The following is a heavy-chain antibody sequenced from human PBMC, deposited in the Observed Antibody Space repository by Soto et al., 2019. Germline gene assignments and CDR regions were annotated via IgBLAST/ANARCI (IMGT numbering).Heavy chain of an antibody. CDR1: GYSFSNFW. CDR2: IYPDDSDT. D-gene: IGHD6-6*01. J-gene: IGHJ4*02. Sequence: GESLKISCQASGYSFSNFWIAWVRQMPGEGLEWLGIIYPDDSDTRYSPSFLGQVTISADKSIKTTYLQWSSLKASDTAIYFCARQEGSYTSSYDYWGQGTLVTVSS. V-gene: IGHV5-51*01. CDR3: ARQEGSYTSSYDY.